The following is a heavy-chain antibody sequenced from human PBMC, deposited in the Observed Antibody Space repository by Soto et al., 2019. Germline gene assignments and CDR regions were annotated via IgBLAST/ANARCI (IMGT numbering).Heavy chain of an antibody. V-gene: IGHV3-53*02. CDR2: IYSGGST. Sequence: EVQLVETGGGLIQPGGSLRLSWAASGFTVSSNYMSWVRQTPGKGLEWFSVIYSGGSTYYADSVKGRFTISRDNSQNTLYLQMNSLRAEHTAGYYGASARWYYYDSMVPPGDYWGQGTLLTVSS. CDR3: ASARWYYYDSMVPPGDY. D-gene: IGHD3-22*01. J-gene: IGHJ4*02. CDR1: GFTVSSNY.